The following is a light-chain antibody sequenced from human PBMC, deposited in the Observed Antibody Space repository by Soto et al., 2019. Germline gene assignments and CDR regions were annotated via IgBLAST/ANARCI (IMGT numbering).Light chain of an antibody. V-gene: IGKV3-15*01. J-gene: IGKJ4*01. Sequence: EIVMTQSPATLSVSPGERATLSCRASQSVSNNLAWYQQKPGQAPRLLIYHASTRATGIPARFSGSRYGKEFTLTISRMQSEDFAVYSCKSYNKWPLTFGGGTKVEIK. CDR2: HAS. CDR1: QSVSNN. CDR3: KSYNKWPLT.